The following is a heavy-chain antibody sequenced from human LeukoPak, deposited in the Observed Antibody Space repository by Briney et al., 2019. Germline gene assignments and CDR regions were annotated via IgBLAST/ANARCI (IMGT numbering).Heavy chain of an antibody. Sequence: GGSLRLSCAASGFTFSSYSMNWVRQAPGKGLEWVSYISSSSSYIYYADSVKGRFTISRDNAKNSLYLQMNSLRAEDTAVYYCASPGTSDAFDIWGQGTMVTVSS. CDR3: ASPGTSDAFDI. CDR1: GFTFSSYS. D-gene: IGHD1-26*01. J-gene: IGHJ3*02. CDR2: ISSSSSYI. V-gene: IGHV3-21*01.